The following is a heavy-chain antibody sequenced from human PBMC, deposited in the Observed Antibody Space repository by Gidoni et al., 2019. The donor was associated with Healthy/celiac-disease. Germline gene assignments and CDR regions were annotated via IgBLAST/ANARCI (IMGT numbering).Heavy chain of an antibody. CDR1: GFTFRSYA. D-gene: IGHD6-19*01. Sequence: EGQLLESGGGLVQPGGSLRHSCAASGFTFRSYAMSWVRQAPGKGLEWVSAISGSGGSTYYADSVKGRFTISRDNSKNTLYLQMNSLRAEDTAVYYCAKGDQRGIAVLDFDYWGQGTLVTVSS. CDR2: ISGSGGST. CDR3: AKGDQRGIAVLDFDY. V-gene: IGHV3-23*01. J-gene: IGHJ4*02.